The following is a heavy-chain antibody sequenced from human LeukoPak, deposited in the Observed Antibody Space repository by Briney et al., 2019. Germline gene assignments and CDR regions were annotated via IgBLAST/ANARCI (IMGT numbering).Heavy chain of an antibody. J-gene: IGHJ4*02. CDR2: ISSSSSTI. Sequence: GGSLRLSCATSGFIFNYYAMSWVRQAPGKGLEWVSYISSSSSTIYYADSVKGRFTISRDNAKNSLYLQMNSLRDEDTAVYYCAIYRSIGAAGDLSDYWGQGTLVTVSS. CDR3: AIYRSIGAAGDLSDY. D-gene: IGHD6-13*01. CDR1: GFIFNYYA. V-gene: IGHV3-48*02.